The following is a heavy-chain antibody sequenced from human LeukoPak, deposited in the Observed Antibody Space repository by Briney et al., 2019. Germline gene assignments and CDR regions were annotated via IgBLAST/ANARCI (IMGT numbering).Heavy chain of an antibody. D-gene: IGHD6-19*01. CDR3: AKGYSSGWYYSGMDV. CDR2: ISGSGGTT. CDR1: GFTFSNYS. J-gene: IGHJ6*04. V-gene: IGHV3-23*01. Sequence: SGGSLRLSCVASGFTFSNYSMNWVRQAPGKGLEWVSVISGSGGTTYYADSVKGRFTISRDNSKNALFLQMNSLRAEDTAIYYCAKGYSSGWYYSGMDVWGKGTTVTVSS.